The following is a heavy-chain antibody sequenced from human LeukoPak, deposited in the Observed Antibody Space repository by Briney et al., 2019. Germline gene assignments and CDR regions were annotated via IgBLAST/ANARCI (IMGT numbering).Heavy chain of an antibody. D-gene: IGHD5-12*01. CDR3: AKFRGYSGSSSLDY. CDR1: GFSFSGYA. CDR2: ISGSGGST. J-gene: IGHJ4*02. Sequence: PGGSLRLSCVASGFSFSGYAIHWVRQAPGKGLEWVSAISGSGGSTYYADSVKGRFTISRDNSKNTLYLQMNSLRAEDTAVYYCAKFRGYSGSSSLDYWGQGTLVTVSS. V-gene: IGHV3-23*01.